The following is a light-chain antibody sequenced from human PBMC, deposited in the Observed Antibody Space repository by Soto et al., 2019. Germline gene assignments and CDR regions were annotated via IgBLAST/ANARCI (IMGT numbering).Light chain of an antibody. CDR3: QQYNSWPPLP. V-gene: IGKV3-15*01. J-gene: IGKJ4*01. CDR1: QSVSSN. Sequence: EIVMTQSPATLSVSPGERATLSCRASQSVSSNLAWYQQKPGQAPRLLIYGASTRATGIPARFSGSGSGTEFTLTISSLQSEDFAVYYCQQYNSWPPLPFGGGTKVDIK. CDR2: GAS.